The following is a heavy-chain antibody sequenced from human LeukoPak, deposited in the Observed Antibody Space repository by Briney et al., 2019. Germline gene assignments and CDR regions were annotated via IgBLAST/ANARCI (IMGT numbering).Heavy chain of an antibody. Sequence: SETLSLTCAVYGGPFSGYYWSWIRQPPGKGLEWIGGINHSGSTNYNPSLKSRVTISVDTSKNQFSLKLSSVTAADTAVYYCARRRSYGSGSRFDYWGQGTLVTVSS. V-gene: IGHV4-34*01. J-gene: IGHJ4*02. CDR3: ARRRSYGSGSRFDY. CDR1: GGPFSGYY. CDR2: INHSGST. D-gene: IGHD3-10*01.